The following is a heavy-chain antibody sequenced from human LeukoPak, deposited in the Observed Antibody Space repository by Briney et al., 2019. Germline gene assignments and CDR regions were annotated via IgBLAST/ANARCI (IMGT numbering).Heavy chain of an antibody. CDR3: APTTGIVGATIY. CDR2: IYTSGST. D-gene: IGHD1-26*01. Sequence: SETLSLTCTVSGNSISSGDNYWSWIRQPAGKGLEWIGRIYTSGSTNYNPSLKSRVTISGDTSKNQFSLRLSSVTAADTAVYYCAPTTGIVGATIYWGQGTLVTVSS. V-gene: IGHV4-61*02. J-gene: IGHJ4*02. CDR1: GNSISSGDNY.